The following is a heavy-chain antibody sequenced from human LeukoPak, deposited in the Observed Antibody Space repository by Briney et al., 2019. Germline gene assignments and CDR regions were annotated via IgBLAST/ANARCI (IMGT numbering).Heavy chain of an antibody. Sequence: GGSLRLSCAASGFTFSVYDMSWVRQAPGKGLEWVAGISDSGGSTYSADSVKGRFTISRDNSKNTLYLQMNSLRAEDTAVYYCAKDRKTALIWFGEGKDYWGQGTLVTVSS. CDR1: GFTFSVYD. J-gene: IGHJ4*02. V-gene: IGHV3-23*01. CDR2: ISDSGGST. CDR3: AKDRKTALIWFGEGKDY. D-gene: IGHD3-10*01.